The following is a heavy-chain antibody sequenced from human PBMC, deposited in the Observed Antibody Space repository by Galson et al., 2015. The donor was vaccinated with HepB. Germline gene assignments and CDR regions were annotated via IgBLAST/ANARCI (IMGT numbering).Heavy chain of an antibody. Sequence: ETLSLTCAVSGYSISNDRWWSWVRQPPGEGLEWIGEAYHSGGTNYRPSLKSRVTISVDKSKNQFSLKLTSVTAANTAVYYCARAKEGRGYFDYWGQGTLVTVSS. J-gene: IGHJ4*02. CDR3: ARAKEGRGYFDY. CDR1: GYSISNDRW. D-gene: IGHD3-10*01. CDR2: AYHSGGT. V-gene: IGHV4-4*02.